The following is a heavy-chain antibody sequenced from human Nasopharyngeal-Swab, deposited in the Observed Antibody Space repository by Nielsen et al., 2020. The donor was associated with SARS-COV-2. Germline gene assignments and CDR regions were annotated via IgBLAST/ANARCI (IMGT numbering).Heavy chain of an antibody. J-gene: IGHJ6*02. CDR1: GGSISSGGYY. CDR3: ARAPRGYYYRKPGGYYGMDV. D-gene: IGHD3-22*01. CDR2: IYYSGST. V-gene: IGHV4-31*03. Sequence: SETLSLTCTVSGGSISSGGYYWSWIRQHPGKGLEWIGYIYYSGSTYYNPSLKSRVTISVDTSKNQFSLKLSSVTAADTAVYYCARAPRGYYYRKPGGYYGMDVWGQGTTVTVSS.